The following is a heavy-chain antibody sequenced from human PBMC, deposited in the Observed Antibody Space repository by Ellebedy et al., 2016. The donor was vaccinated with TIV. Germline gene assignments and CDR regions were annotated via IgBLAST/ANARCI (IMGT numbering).Heavy chain of an antibody. CDR2: IYYSGST. CDR1: GGSISSSSYY. CDR3: ARAGYSSSWYKRGGFEP. Sequence: SETLSLXXTVSGGSISSSSYYWGWIRQPPGKGLEWIGSIYYSGSTNYNPSLKSRVTISVDTSKNQFSLKLSSVTAADTAVYYCARAGYSSSWYKRGGFEPWGQGTLVTVSS. V-gene: IGHV4-39*07. J-gene: IGHJ5*02. D-gene: IGHD6-13*01.